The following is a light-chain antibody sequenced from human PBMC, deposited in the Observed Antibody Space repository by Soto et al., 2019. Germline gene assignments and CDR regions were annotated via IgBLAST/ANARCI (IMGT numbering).Light chain of an antibody. CDR1: QSVSSN. CDR3: QQYNNWPPELT. V-gene: IGKV3-15*01. Sequence: EIVMTQSPATLSVSPGERATLSCRASQSVSSNLAWYQQKPGQAPRLLIYGASTRATGIPARFSGSGSGTEFTLTISSLQSEDFSVYYWQQYNNWPPELTFGPGTKVDIK. CDR2: GAS. J-gene: IGKJ3*01.